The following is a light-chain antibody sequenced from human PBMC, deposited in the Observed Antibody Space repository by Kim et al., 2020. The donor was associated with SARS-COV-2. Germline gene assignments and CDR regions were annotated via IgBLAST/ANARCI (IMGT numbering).Light chain of an antibody. CDR2: AAS. J-gene: IGKJ4*01. CDR3: QQSYRTPVT. CDR1: QSISSY. V-gene: IGKV1-39*01. Sequence: DIQMTQSPSSLSASVGDRVTITCRASQSISSYLNWYQQKPGKAPKLLIYAASSLQSGVPSRFSGSGSGTDFTLTISSLQPEDFATYYCQQSYRTPVTFGGGTKVDIK.